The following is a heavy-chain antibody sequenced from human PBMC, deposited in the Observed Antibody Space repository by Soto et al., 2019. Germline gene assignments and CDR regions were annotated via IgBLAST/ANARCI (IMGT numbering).Heavy chain of an antibody. CDR1: GYTFTSYD. J-gene: IGHJ3*02. CDR3: ARRGYYYDSSGPVGAFDT. Sequence: ASVKVSCKASGYTFTSYDINWVRQATGQGLEWMGWMNPNSGNTGYAQKFQGRVTMTRNTSISTAYMELSSLRSEDTAVYYCARRGYYYDSSGPVGAFDTWGQGTTVTVSS. CDR2: MNPNSGNT. V-gene: IGHV1-8*01. D-gene: IGHD3-22*01.